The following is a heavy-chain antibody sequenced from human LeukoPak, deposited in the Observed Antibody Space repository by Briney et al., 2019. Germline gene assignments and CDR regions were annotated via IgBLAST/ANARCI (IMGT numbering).Heavy chain of an antibody. D-gene: IGHD2-2*01. CDR3: AREWGGSSTSCYGY. CDR1: GYTFTSYG. CDR2: ISAYNGNT. Sequence: ASVKVSCKASGYTFTSYGISWVRQAPGRGLEWMGWISAYNGNTNYAQKLQGRVTMTTDTSTSTAYMELRSLRSDDTAVYYCAREWGGSSTSCYGYWGQGTLVTVSS. J-gene: IGHJ4*02. V-gene: IGHV1-18*01.